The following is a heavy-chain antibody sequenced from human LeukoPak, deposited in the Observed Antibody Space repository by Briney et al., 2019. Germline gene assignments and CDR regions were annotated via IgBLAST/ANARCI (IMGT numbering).Heavy chain of an antibody. CDR3: ATGLYGDLTLFDY. V-gene: IGHV1-69-2*01. CDR2: VDPEDGET. Sequence: ASVKVSCKVSGYTFTDYYMHWVQQAPGKGLEWMGLVDPEDGETIYAEKFQGRVTITADTSTDTAYMELSSLRSEDTAVYYRATGLYGDLTLFDYWGQGTLVTVSS. CDR1: GYTFTDYY. J-gene: IGHJ4*02. D-gene: IGHD4-17*01.